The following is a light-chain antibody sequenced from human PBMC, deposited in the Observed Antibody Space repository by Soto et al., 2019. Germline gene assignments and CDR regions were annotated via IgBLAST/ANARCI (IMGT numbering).Light chain of an antibody. CDR3: QQYNSYSRT. V-gene: IGKV1-5*01. J-gene: IGKJ1*01. Sequence: DIQMTQSPSTLSASVGDRVTITCRASQSISSWLAWYQQKPGKAPKLLIYDASSLASGVPSRFSGSGSGTEFTLSISRLQPYDFATYYCQQYNSYSRTFGQGTKVEIK. CDR2: DAS. CDR1: QSISSW.